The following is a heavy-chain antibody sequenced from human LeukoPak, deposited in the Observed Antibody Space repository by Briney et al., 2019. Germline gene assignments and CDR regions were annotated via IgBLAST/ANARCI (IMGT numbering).Heavy chain of an antibody. CDR3: ARDGYRYYYGSGSLDY. V-gene: IGHV1-46*01. CDR2: INPSGGST. CDR1: GYTFTSYY. J-gene: IGHJ4*02. D-gene: IGHD3-10*01. Sequence: ASVKVSCKASGYTFTSYYMHWVRQAPGQGLEWMGIINPSGGSTSYAQKFQGRVTMTRDTSTSTVYMELSSLRSEDTAVYYCARDGYRYYYGSGSLDYWGQGTLVTVSS.